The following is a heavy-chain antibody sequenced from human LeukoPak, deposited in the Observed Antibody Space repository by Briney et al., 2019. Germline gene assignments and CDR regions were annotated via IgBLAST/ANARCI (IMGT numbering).Heavy chain of an antibody. D-gene: IGHD6-13*01. Sequence: SQTLSLTCAVSGVTVSSNSAAWNWIRQSPSRGLECLGRAYYTSKWYNDYAVAVKSRITINPDTSKNHFSLQLNSVTPDDTAVYYCGRDDLHLVRRLGGTTEYYYYYDMDVWGKGTTVTVSS. CDR2: AYYTSKWYN. CDR1: GVTVSSNSAA. CDR3: GRDDLHLVRRLGGTTEYYYYYDMDV. V-gene: IGHV6-1*01. J-gene: IGHJ6*03.